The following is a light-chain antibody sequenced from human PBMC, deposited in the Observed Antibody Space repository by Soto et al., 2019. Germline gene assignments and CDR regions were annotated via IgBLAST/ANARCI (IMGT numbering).Light chain of an antibody. CDR2: SNN. J-gene: IGLJ2*01. CDR1: SSNIGSNT. CDR3: AAWDDSLNGGA. V-gene: IGLV1-44*01. Sequence: QSVLTQPPSASGTPGQRVTISCSGSSSNIGSNTVNWYQQLPGTAPKLLIYSNNQRPSGVPDRFSGSKSGTSASLAISGLQSEVEADYDCAAWDDSLNGGAFGGGTKLTVL.